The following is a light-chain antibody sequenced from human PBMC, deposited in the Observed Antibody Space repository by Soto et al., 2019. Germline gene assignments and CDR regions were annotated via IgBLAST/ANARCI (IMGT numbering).Light chain of an antibody. CDR1: SSDIGSYNH. CDR2: QVS. J-gene: IGLJ3*02. Sequence: QSVLTQPASVSGSPGQSITISCTGTSSDIGSYNHVSWYQQYPGKAPKLMIYQVSNRPSGVSNRFSGSKSGFTASLTISGLQAEYEADYYCSSFALSSPWVFGGGTKLTVL. CDR3: SSFALSSPWV. V-gene: IGLV2-14*01.